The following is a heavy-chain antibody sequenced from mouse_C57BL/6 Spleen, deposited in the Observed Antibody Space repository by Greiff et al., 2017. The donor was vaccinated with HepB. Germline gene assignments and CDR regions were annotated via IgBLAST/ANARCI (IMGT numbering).Heavy chain of an antibody. V-gene: IGHV1-62-2*01. CDR2: FYPGSGSI. Sequence: QVQLKQSGAELVKPGASVKLSCKASGYTFTEYTIHWVKQRSGQGLEWIGWFYPGSGSIKYNEKFKDKATLTADKSSSTVYMELSRLTSEDSAVYFCARHEERLDDYDDPFAYWGQGTLVTVSA. D-gene: IGHD2-4*01. CDR3: ARHEERLDDYDDPFAY. CDR1: GYTFTEYT. J-gene: IGHJ3*01.